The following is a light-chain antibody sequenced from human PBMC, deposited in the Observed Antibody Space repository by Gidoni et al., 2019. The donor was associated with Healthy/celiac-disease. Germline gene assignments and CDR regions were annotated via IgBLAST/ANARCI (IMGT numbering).Light chain of an antibody. CDR2: GAS. CDR1: QSVSSSY. J-gene: IGKJ4*01. Sequence: DIVLTQSPGTLSLSPGERATLSCRASQSVSSSYLAWYQQKPGQAPRLLLYGASSRATGIPDRFSGSGSGTDFTLTIRRLEREDFAVYYCQQYGSSPLTFGGGTKVEIK. CDR3: QQYGSSPLT. V-gene: IGKV3-20*01.